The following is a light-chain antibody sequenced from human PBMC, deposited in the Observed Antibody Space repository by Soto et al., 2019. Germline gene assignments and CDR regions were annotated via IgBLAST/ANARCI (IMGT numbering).Light chain of an antibody. J-gene: IGKJ5*01. V-gene: IGKV3-11*01. CDR3: QQRSNWRIT. CDR2: ETS. CDR1: QSFSSS. Sequence: EIVLTQSPATLSLSPGESATLSCRASQSFSSSLAWYQQKPGQAPRLLISETSNTATGIPARFSGSGSGTDFTLTISSLEPEDFAVYYCQQRSNWRITFGQGTRLEIK.